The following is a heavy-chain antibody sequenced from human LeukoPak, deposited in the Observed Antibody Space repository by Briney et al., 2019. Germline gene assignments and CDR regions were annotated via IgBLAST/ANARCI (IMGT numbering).Heavy chain of an antibody. V-gene: IGHV4-59*11. Sequence: ASETLSLTCAVSGDSFSSHYWTWIRQSPGTGLEWIGYISHIGRTNYNPSLKSRVTISIDTSKNQFSLKLSSVTAADTAVYYCARGLPEAPTGTTVSYYFDYWGQGTLVTVSS. CDR1: GDSFSSHY. CDR2: ISHIGRT. CDR3: ARGLPEAPTGTTVSYYFDY. J-gene: IGHJ4*02. D-gene: IGHD1-7*01.